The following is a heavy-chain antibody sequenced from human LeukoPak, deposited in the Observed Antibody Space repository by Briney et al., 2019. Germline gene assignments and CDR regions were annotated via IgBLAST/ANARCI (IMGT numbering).Heavy chain of an antibody. V-gene: IGHV1-2*02. CDR2: INPNSGDT. CDR1: GYTFTTYY. CDR3: ARDGGLDY. J-gene: IGHJ4*02. D-gene: IGHD4-23*01. Sequence: SVKVSCTASGYTFTTYYMHWVRQAPGQGLEWMGWINPNSGDTSFAQKFQGRVTVTRDTSISTAYMELSRLRSDDTAMYYCARDGGLDYWGQGTLVTVSS.